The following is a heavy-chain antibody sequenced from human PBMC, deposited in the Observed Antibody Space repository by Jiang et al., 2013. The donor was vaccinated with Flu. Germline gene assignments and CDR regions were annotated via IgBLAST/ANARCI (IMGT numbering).Heavy chain of an antibody. CDR2: IYWDDDK. CDR1: GFSLSTSGVG. CDR3: AHIHWEGWWPLFDY. J-gene: IGHJ4*02. V-gene: IGHV2-5*02. D-gene: IGHD2-15*01. Sequence: KPTQTLTLTCTFSGFSLSTSGVGVGWIRQPPGKALEWLALIYWDDDKRYSPSLKSRLTITKDTSKNQVVLTMTNMDPVDTATYYCAHIHWEGWWPLFDYWGQGTLVTVSS.